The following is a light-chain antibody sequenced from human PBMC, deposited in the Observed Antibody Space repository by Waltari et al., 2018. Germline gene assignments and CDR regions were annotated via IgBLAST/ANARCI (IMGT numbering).Light chain of an antibody. V-gene: IGKV1-5*03. J-gene: IGKJ1*01. CDR3: QQYNFYSLT. CDR2: KAF. CDR1: QSIRSD. Sequence: DIQMTQSPSTLSASVGDRVTITCRASQSIRSDFAWYKQKPGRAPKLLIYKAFTLESGVPSRFSGSGSGTEFTLTISSLQPDDFATYYCQQYNFYSLTFGQGTKVDI.